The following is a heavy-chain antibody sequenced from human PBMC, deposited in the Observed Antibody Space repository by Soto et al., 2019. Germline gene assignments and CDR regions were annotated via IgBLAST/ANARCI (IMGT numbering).Heavy chain of an antibody. CDR3: ARLLGDGYGRQELFDY. V-gene: IGHV5-51*01. CDR1: GYSFSTYW. CDR2: IYPGDFDT. Sequence: GESLKSSCLGCGYSFSTYWIGGVRRMSGKGLEWMGIIYPGDFDTRYSPSFQGHVTMSVDKSINTASLQWSSLETSDTAMYFCARLLGDGYGRQELFDYWGQGTPVTVSS. D-gene: IGHD5-18*01. J-gene: IGHJ4*02.